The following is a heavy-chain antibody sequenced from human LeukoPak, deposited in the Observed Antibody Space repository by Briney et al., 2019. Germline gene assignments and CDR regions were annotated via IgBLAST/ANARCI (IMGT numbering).Heavy chain of an antibody. CDR2: IIPIFGTA. CDR3: AKAPAVAGYFDY. Sequence: ASVKVSCKASGYTFTNYGFSWVRQAPGQGLEWMGGIIPIFGTANYAQKFQGRVTITADESTSTAYMELSSLRSEDTAVYYCAKAPAVAGYFDYWGQGTLVTVSS. D-gene: IGHD6-19*01. V-gene: IGHV1-69*13. CDR1: GYTFTNYG. J-gene: IGHJ4*02.